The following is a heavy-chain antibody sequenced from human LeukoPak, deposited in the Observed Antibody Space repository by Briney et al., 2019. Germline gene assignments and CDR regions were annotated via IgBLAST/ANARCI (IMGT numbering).Heavy chain of an antibody. CDR3: VREVAAAAPFGY. CDR1: GGSISSSSSY. Sequence: SETLSLTCTVSGGSISSSSSYWGWIRQPPGKGLEWIGSIYYSGSTNYNPSLKSRVTISVDTSKNQFSLRLNSVTAADTAVYFCVREVAAAAPFGYWGQGALVTVSS. D-gene: IGHD6-13*01. V-gene: IGHV4-39*07. J-gene: IGHJ4*02. CDR2: IYYSGST.